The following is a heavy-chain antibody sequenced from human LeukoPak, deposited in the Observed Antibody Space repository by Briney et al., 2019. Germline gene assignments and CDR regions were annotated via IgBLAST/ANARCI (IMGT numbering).Heavy chain of an antibody. Sequence: PGGSLRLSCVASGFTFSSNWISWVRQAPGKGLEWVANIKQDGSEKYYVDSVKGRFTISRDNAKKSLYLQMNSLRAEDTAVYYCATVRYLEFWGQGILVTVSS. CDR2: IKQDGSEK. CDR1: GFTFSSNW. V-gene: IGHV3-7*01. D-gene: IGHD3-3*01. CDR3: ATVRYLEF. J-gene: IGHJ4*02.